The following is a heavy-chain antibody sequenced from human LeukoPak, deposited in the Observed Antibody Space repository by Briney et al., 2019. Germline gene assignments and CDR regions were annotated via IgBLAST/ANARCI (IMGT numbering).Heavy chain of an antibody. CDR3: ARDGRLRYFDWLPPPDDAFDI. CDR2: IYISGNT. V-gene: IGHV4-61*02. Sequence: TSQTLSLTCTVSGGSISSGSYQWSWIRQSAEKGLEWIGRIYISGNTNYNLSLKSRVTMSVDTSKNQFSLKLSSVTAADTAVYYCARDGRLRYFDWLPPPDDAFDIWAQGTRAPVSS. D-gene: IGHD3-9*01. J-gene: IGHJ3*02. CDR1: GGSISSGSYQ.